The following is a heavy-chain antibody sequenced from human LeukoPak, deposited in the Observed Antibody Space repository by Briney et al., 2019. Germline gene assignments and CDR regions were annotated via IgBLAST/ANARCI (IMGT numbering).Heavy chain of an antibody. J-gene: IGHJ3*02. CDR2: ISDSGHIT. CDR3: AKDRIQLWLSPTKYDAFDI. V-gene: IGHV3-23*01. Sequence: GGSLRLSCAASGFTLRDYYMNWIRQAPGKGLEWVSQISDSGHITYYSDSVRGRFTISRDNSKNTLYLQMNSLRAEDTAVYYCAKDRIQLWLSPTKYDAFDIWGQGTMVTVSS. CDR1: GFTLRDYY. D-gene: IGHD5-18*01.